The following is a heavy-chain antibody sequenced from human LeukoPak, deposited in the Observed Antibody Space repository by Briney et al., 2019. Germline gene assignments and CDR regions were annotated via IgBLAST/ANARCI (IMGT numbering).Heavy chain of an antibody. D-gene: IGHD1-26*01. V-gene: IGHV3-30*03. CDR2: ISYDGNDK. CDR3: VRNGGALVGGRDDY. Sequence: PGGSLRLSCAASGFPFNNYGMHWVRQAPGKGLEWVAFISYDGNDKYYAESVKGRFTISRDNSKNTLYLQMNSLRAEDTALYYCVRNGGALVGGRDDYWGQGTLVTVSS. J-gene: IGHJ4*02. CDR1: GFPFNNYG.